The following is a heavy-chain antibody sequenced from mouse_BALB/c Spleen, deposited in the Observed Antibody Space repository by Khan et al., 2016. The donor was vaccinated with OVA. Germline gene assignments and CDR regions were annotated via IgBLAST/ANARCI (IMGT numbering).Heavy chain of an antibody. V-gene: IGHV9-1*02. CDR1: GYTFTNYA. CDR3: ARSRGNNLLDH. CDR2: INIYTGEP. D-gene: IGHD2-1*01. J-gene: IGHJ2*01. Sequence: QIQLVQSGPELKTPGETVKISCKASGYTFTNYAMNWVKQAPGKGLKWMGWINIYTGEPTFGDDFKGRFAFSLETSATTVYLHINNLTNEDMATYYCARSRGNNLLDHWGQGTTLTVSS.